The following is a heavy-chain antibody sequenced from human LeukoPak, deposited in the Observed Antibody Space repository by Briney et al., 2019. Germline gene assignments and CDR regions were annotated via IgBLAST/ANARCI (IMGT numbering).Heavy chain of an antibody. V-gene: IGHV3-74*01. CDR1: GFSLSGYW. Sequence: PGGSLRLSCVASGFSLSGYWMYWVRQAPGKGLMYISRNNGDGSTTNYADVVKGRFTMSRDNVKNTLYHQMNSLRVEDTAVYYCARDPRNVGLAPWGQGTLVTVSS. CDR2: NNGDGSTT. CDR3: ARDPRNVGLAP. J-gene: IGHJ5*02. D-gene: IGHD2-15*01.